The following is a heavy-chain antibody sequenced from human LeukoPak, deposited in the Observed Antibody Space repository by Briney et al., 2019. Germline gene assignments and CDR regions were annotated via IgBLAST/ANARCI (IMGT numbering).Heavy chain of an antibody. CDR2: ISGSGGST. D-gene: IGHD2-8*01. V-gene: IGHV3-23*01. J-gene: IGHJ6*04. Sequence: PGGSLRLSCGASGFTFSSYAMSWVRHAPGKALEGVSAISGSGGSTYYADSVKGRFTISRDNSKNTLYLQMNSLRAEDTAVYYCAKEMGGLDVWGKGTTVTVSS. CDR3: AKEMGGLDV. CDR1: GFTFSSYA.